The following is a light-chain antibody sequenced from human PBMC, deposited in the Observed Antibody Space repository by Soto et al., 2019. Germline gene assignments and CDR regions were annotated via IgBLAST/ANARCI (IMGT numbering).Light chain of an antibody. J-gene: IGLJ3*02. CDR1: SSNIGGNF. Sequence: QSVLTQPPSASGTPGQSVTISCSGSSSNIGGNFVNWYQQLPGTAPKLLIYTNNQRPSGVPDRFSGSKSGTSASLAISGLQSEDEADYHCAAWDDSLNGPLFGGGTKLTVL. CDR3: AAWDDSLNGPL. V-gene: IGLV1-44*01. CDR2: TNN.